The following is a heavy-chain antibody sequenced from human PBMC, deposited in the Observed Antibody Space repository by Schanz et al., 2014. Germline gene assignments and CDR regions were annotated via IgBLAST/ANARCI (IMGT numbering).Heavy chain of an antibody. CDR1: GGSISSGTYY. V-gene: IGHV4-61*02. CDR3: ARGGARRFPVVPDAIQGLRGHYYYYYLDV. D-gene: IGHD2-2*02. J-gene: IGHJ6*03. Sequence: QVQLQESGPGLVKPSQTLSLTCIVSGGSISSGTYYWSWLRQPAGKGLEWIGRVYTSGSTNYNPSLKSRLPIPLPPSKNQSPRKLRSLPAADTAVYYCARGGARRFPVVPDAIQGLRGHYYYYYLDVWGKGTTVTASS. CDR2: VYTSGST.